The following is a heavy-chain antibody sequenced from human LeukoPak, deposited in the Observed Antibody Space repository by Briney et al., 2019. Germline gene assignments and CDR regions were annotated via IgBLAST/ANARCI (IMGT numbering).Heavy chain of an antibody. J-gene: IGHJ4*02. V-gene: IGHV1-18*01. CDR3: ARDTGNTAMVPYFDY. CDR1: GYTFTSYG. CDR2: ISAYNGNT. Sequence: ASVKVSCKASGYTFTSYGISWVRQAPGQGLEWMGWISAYNGNTNYAQKLQGRVTMTTDTSTSTAYMELRSLRSDDTAVYYCARDTGNTAMVPYFDYWGQGTLVTVSS. D-gene: IGHD5-18*01.